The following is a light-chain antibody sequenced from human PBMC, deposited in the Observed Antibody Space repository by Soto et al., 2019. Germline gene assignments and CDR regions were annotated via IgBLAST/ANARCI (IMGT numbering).Light chain of an antibody. CDR1: LSNVAKND. CDR3: GTWDSSLGAFFV. Sequence: QSVLTQPPSVSAAPGQKVTISCSGSLSNVAKNDVSWYQHLPGTAPKLLILDNSKRPSGIPDRFSGSKSGTSATLGITGLQTEDEGDYYCGTWDSSLGAFFVFGTGTKLTVL. J-gene: IGLJ1*01. CDR2: DNS. V-gene: IGLV1-51*01.